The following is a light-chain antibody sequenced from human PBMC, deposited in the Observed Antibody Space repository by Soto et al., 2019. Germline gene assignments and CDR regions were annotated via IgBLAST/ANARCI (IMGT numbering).Light chain of an antibody. V-gene: IGKV3-15*01. J-gene: IGKJ4*01. CDR1: QSVSSN. CDR2: GAS. CDR3: QQYSNWPLT. Sequence: TVMTQSPATLSVSPGEGATLSCRASQSVSSNLAWYQQKPGQAPRLLIYGASTRATGIPARFSGSGSGAEFSLTISALQSEDFAVYYCQQYSNWPLTFGGGTKVDIK.